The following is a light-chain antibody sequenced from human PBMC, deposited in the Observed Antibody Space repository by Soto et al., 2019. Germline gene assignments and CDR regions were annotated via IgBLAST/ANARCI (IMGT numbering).Light chain of an antibody. V-gene: IGKV3-20*01. J-gene: IGKJ5*01. CDR2: GAS. Sequence: EIVLTQSPGTLSLSPGERVTLSCRASQSVSNNFLAWYQQKPGQAPRLLIYGASSRATGIPDRFSGRGSGTDFTLTISRLEPEDFAVYYCQQYGNSPITFGQGTRLEIK. CDR1: QSVSNNF. CDR3: QQYGNSPIT.